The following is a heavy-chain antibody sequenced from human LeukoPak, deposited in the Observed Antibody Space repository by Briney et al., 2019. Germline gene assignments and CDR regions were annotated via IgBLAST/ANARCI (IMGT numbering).Heavy chain of an antibody. Sequence: PGGSLRLSCAASGFTFSSYGMHWVRQAPGKGLEWVALIRYDGSNKYYADSVKGRFTISRDNSKNTLYLQMNSLRAEDTAVYYCAKDRVAVTGTDYFDYWGQGTLVTVSS. V-gene: IGHV3-30*02. CDR3: AKDRVAVTGTDYFDY. CDR2: IRYDGSNK. J-gene: IGHJ4*02. D-gene: IGHD6-19*01. CDR1: GFTFSSYG.